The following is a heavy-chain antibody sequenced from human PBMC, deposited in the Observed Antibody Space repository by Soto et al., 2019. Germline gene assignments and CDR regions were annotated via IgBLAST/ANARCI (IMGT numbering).Heavy chain of an antibody. CDR2: IYYSGST. V-gene: IGHV4-59*01. Sequence: SETLSLTSTVSGGSISSYYWSWIRQPPGKGLEWIGYIYYSGSTNYNPSLKSRVTISVDTSKNQFSLKLSSVTAADTAVYYCARVPGRIYYYYMDVWGKGTTVTVSS. CDR1: GGSISSYY. CDR3: ARVPGRIYYYYMDV. J-gene: IGHJ6*03.